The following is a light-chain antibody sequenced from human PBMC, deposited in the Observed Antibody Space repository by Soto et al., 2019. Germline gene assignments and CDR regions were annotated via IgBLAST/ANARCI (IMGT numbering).Light chain of an antibody. CDR1: QYISNY. V-gene: IGKV1-39*01. CDR3: QQSYNTPRK. CDR2: GAS. J-gene: IGKJ1*01. Sequence: DIQMTQSPSSLSASVGDRVTITCRASQYISNYLNWYQQKPGKAPNLFISGASRLQSGVPSRFSGSGSETDFSLTIISLKPEDFATYYCQQSYNTPRKFGQGTKVEIK.